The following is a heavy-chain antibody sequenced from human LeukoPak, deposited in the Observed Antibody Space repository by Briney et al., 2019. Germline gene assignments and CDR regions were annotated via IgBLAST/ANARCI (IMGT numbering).Heavy chain of an antibody. CDR1: GFTFSNYG. CDR3: TRQSENFSLDY. V-gene: IGHV3-33*01. D-gene: IGHD3-3*01. CDR2: ILHDGSDK. J-gene: IGHJ4*02. Sequence: PGGCLRLSCAASGFTFSNYGVHWVRQAPGKGLEWVAIILHDGSDKYYADSVKGRFTISRDNSKNTLYLQMNSLRAEDTAVYFCTRQSENFSLDYWGQGALFTVSS.